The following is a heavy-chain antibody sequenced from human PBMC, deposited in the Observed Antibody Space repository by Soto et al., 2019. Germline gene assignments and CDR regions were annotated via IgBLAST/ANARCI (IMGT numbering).Heavy chain of an antibody. D-gene: IGHD2-2*01. V-gene: IGHV3-23*01. Sequence: GGSLRVSCAPSGFASSIYAMMPVPPSPVKGQEGVSNTRSNGEHTYYADTVKGRFTVSRDNSKNTLFLEMSSLRAEDSAIYYCAKDSKSVSVSAARVYGMDVWGQGTTVTVSS. J-gene: IGHJ6*02. CDR1: GFASSIYA. CDR2: TRSNGEHT. CDR3: AKDSKSVSVSAARVYGMDV.